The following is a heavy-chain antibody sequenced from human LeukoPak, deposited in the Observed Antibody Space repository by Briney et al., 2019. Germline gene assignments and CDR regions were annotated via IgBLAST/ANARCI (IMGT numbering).Heavy chain of an antibody. CDR3: ARGDYDYVFDY. CDR1: GGSISSGGYY. Sequence: SETLSLTCTVSGGSISSGGYYWSWIRQHPGTGLEWIGYIYYSGSTYYNPSLKSRVTISVDTSKNQFSLKLSSVTAADTAVYYCARGDYDYVFDYWGQGTLVTVSS. J-gene: IGHJ4*02. CDR2: IYYSGST. D-gene: IGHD3-16*01. V-gene: IGHV4-30-4*08.